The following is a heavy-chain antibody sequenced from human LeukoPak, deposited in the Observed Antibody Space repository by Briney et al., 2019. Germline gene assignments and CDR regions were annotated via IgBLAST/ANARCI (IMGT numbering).Heavy chain of an antibody. CDR3: AREDYDILTGYPNAYRMDV. V-gene: IGHV4-59*01. CDR2: IYYNGST. J-gene: IGHJ6*02. Sequence: SETLSLTCTVSGGSISSYYWSWIRQPPGKGLEWIGYIYYNGSTNYNPSLKSRVTLSIDTPKNQFSLKLSSVTAADTAVYYCAREDYDILTGYPNAYRMDVWGQGTTVTVSS. D-gene: IGHD3-9*01. CDR1: GGSISSYY.